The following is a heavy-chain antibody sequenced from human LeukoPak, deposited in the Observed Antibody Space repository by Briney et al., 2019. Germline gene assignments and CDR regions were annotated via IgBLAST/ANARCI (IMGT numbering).Heavy chain of an antibody. CDR3: ARAGIRSGYYQDYNWFDP. V-gene: IGHV1-8*01. Sequence: ASVKVSCKASGYTFTSYDINWVRQATGQGLEWMGWMNPNSGNTGYAQKFQGRVTMTRNTSISTAYMELSSLRSEDTAVYYCARAGIRSGYYQDYNWFDPWGQGTLVTVSS. J-gene: IGHJ5*02. CDR1: GYTFTSYD. CDR2: MNPNSGNT. D-gene: IGHD3-22*01.